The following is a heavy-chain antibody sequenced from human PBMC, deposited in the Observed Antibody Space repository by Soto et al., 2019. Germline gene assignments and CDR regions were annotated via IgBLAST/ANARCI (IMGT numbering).Heavy chain of an antibody. V-gene: IGHV3-23*01. J-gene: IGHJ5*02. CDR2: ISGSGGST. Sequence: VGSLRLSCASSVFTFSSYAMSCVRQAPGKWLEWVSAISGSGGSTYYADSVKGRFTISRDNSKNTLYLQMNSLRAEDTAVYYCAKDQKYMGFEPWGQGTLVSVSS. CDR1: VFTFSSYA. CDR3: AKDQKYMGFEP. D-gene: IGHD5-18*01.